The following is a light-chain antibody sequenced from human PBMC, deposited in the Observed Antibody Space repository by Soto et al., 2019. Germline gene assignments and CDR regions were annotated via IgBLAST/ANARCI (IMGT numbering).Light chain of an antibody. CDR1: QSVGTY. Sequence: EILLTQSPATLSVSPGERATLSWRASQSVGTYLAWYKQKPGQAPRPLIYDASNRATGIAPRFRGSGSGTEFTLTISSVEPEDFEVYICQQRSNWPPTFGQGTRLEIK. J-gene: IGKJ5*01. CDR3: QQRSNWPPT. V-gene: IGKV3-11*01. CDR2: DAS.